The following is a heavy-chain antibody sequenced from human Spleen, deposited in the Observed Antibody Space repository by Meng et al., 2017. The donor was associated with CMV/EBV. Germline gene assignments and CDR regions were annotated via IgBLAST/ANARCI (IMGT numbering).Heavy chain of an antibody. D-gene: IGHD6-6*01. CDR3: ARGPYHTTSSPYYYGLDV. CDR1: GFTFSSYW. V-gene: IGHV3-48*04. Sequence: GGSLRLSCAASGFTFSSYWMHWVRQAPGKGLECVSHISGSGTTIYYADAVKGRFTISRDNTKNSVYLQINSLRAEDTAVYYCARGPYHTTSSPYYYGLDVWGQGTTVTVSS. CDR2: ISGSGTTI. J-gene: IGHJ6*02.